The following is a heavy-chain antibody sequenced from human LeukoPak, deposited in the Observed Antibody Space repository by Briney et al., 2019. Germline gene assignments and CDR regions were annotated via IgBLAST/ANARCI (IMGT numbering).Heavy chain of an antibody. Sequence: SETLSLTCTVSGGSISSYYWSWIRQPPGKGLEWIGYIYYSGCTNYNPSLRSRLTISVDASKNQISLKLSSVSATDTAVYYCASLTTVTQGYFDSWGQGTLVTVSS. D-gene: IGHD4-17*01. J-gene: IGHJ4*02. CDR2: IYYSGCT. CDR3: ASLTTVTQGYFDS. V-gene: IGHV4-59*08. CDR1: GGSISSYY.